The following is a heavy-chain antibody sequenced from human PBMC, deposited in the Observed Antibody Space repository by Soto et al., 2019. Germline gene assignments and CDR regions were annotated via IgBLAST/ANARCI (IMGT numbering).Heavy chain of an antibody. D-gene: IGHD3-10*01. CDR2: ISRSGTT. CDR3: ATSLWFGTQVAL. V-gene: IGHV4-34*01. Sequence: QVQLQQWGAGLLKPSETLSLSCAVYGGYFNDNYYTWFRQPPGKGLEWIGEISRSGTTKYIPSLKGRASISVDTSKTQVSLKVTSVTAADTAVYYCATSLWFGTQVALWGQGALVTVSS. CDR1: GGYFNDNY. J-gene: IGHJ4*02.